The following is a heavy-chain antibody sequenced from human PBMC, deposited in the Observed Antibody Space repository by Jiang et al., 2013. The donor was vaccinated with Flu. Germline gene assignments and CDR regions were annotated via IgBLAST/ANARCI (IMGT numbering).Heavy chain of an antibody. CDR3: GRSASGDYSGFDI. Sequence: GAEVKKPGESLEISCEASGYTFSTYWIGWVRQMPGKGLEWMGIVFPGDSDTRYSPSFQGQVTMSADKSTNTAYLRWSSLKASDTAMHYCGRSASGDYSGFDIWGQGTMVTVSS. CDR1: GYTFSTYW. D-gene: IGHD2-21*02. V-gene: IGHV5-51*03. J-gene: IGHJ3*02. CDR2: VFPGDSDT.